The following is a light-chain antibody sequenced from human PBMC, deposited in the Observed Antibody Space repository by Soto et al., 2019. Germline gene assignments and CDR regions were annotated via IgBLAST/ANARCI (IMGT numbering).Light chain of an antibody. J-gene: IGKJ5*01. CDR3: QQYNNWPPL. CDR2: GAS. V-gene: IGKV3-15*01. CDR1: QSVSSN. Sequence: EIVMTQSPATLSVSPGEKEKLSCRASQSVSSNLAWYQQKPGQAPRLLIYGASTRATGIPARFSGSGSGTEFTLTISSLQSEDSAVYYCQQYNNWPPLFGQGTHWRL.